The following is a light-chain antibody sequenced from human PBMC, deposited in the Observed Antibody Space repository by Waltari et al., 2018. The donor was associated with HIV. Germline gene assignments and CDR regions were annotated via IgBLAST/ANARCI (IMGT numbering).Light chain of an antibody. CDR3: QQYNKWPLT. CDR1: QRVSSTF. Sequence: EVVLTQSPGTLSLSPGERATLSCRASQRVSSTFLAWYQQTPGQAPRLLIYAASSRATGIPDRFSGSGSGTDFTLTISRLEPEDFAVYYCQQYNKWPLTFGGGTKVEIK. J-gene: IGKJ4*01. V-gene: IGKV3-20*01. CDR2: AAS.